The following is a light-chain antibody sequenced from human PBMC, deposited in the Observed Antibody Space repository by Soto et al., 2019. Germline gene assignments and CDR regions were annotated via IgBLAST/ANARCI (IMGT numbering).Light chain of an antibody. V-gene: IGKV3-15*01. CDR1: LTVNTN. CDR2: YAS. Sequence: DIVMTQSPATLSVSPGERATLSCRASLTVNTNLAWYQQKPGQAPRPLIYYASTRATGIPARFSGSGSVKEFTLTISSVQSEDSAVYYCQQYNNWPPGATFGPGTKVEIK. J-gene: IGKJ3*01. CDR3: QQYNNWPPGAT.